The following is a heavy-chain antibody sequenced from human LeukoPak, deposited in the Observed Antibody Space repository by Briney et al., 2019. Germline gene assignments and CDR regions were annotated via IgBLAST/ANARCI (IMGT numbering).Heavy chain of an antibody. CDR1: GFTFSDYY. CDR3: TKDRRGPAAGTWYFDS. Sequence: GGSLRLSCAASGFTFSDYYMSWIRQAPGKGLEWVSYISSSSSYTNYADSVKGRFTISRDNSKNTVYLQLNSLRAGDTAIYYCTKDRRGPAAGTWYFDSWGQGTLVTVSS. J-gene: IGHJ4*02. CDR2: ISSSSSYT. D-gene: IGHD6-13*01. V-gene: IGHV3-11*05.